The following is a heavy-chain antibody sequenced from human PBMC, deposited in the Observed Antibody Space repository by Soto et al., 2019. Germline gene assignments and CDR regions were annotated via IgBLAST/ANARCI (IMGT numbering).Heavy chain of an antibody. CDR1: GGSISSYY. D-gene: IGHD6-19*01. V-gene: IGHV4-59*01. CDR3: ARGRGSGWSYYYYYGMDV. Sequence: QVQLQESGPGLVKPSETLSLTCTVSGGSISSYYWSWIRQPPGKGLEWIGYIYYSGSTNYNPSLKSRVTISVDTYKNQFSLKLSSVTAADTAVYYCARGRGSGWSYYYYYGMDVWGQGTTVTVSS. CDR2: IYYSGST. J-gene: IGHJ6*02.